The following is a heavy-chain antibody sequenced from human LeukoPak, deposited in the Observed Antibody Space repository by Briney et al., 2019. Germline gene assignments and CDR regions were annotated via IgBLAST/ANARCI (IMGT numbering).Heavy chain of an antibody. Sequence: PSETLSLTCTVSGGSISSYYWSWIRQPPGKGLEWIGYIYYSGSTNYNPSLKSRVTISVDTSKNQFSLKLSSVTAADTAVYYCARVPGLELIGYWGQGTLVTVSS. CDR1: GGSISSYY. J-gene: IGHJ4*02. CDR2: IYYSGST. CDR3: ARVPGLELIGY. V-gene: IGHV4-59*01. D-gene: IGHD1-7*01.